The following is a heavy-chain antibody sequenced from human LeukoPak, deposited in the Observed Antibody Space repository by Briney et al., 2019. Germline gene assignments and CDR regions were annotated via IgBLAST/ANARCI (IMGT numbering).Heavy chain of an antibody. J-gene: IGHJ5*02. V-gene: IGHV4-59*01. D-gene: IGHD4/OR15-4a*01. CDR1: GGSISSYY. Sequence: SEALSLTCTVSGGSISSYYWSWIRQPPGKGLEWIGYIYYSGSTNYNPSLKSRVTISVDTSKNQFSLKLSSVTAADTAVYYCVRGPYGASISNWFDPWGQGLLVTVSS. CDR3: VRGPYGASISNWFDP. CDR2: IYYSGST.